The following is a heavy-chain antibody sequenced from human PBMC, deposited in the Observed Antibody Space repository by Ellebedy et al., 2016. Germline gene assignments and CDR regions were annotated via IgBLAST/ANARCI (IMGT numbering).Heavy chain of an antibody. J-gene: IGHJ3*02. CDR1: GFTFASYA. V-gene: IGHV3-23*01. CDR2: ISSSGELT. Sequence: GGSLRLSCAASGFTFASYAMSWVRQAPGKGLEWVAAISSSGELTFFADPVKGRFTISRDNAKNTLYLQMNNLGVEDTALYYCSRGGTATFDIWGQGTMVTVSP. D-gene: IGHD2-15*01. CDR3: SRGGTATFDI.